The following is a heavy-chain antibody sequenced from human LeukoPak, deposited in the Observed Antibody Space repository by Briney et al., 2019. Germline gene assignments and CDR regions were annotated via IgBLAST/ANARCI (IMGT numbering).Heavy chain of an antibody. J-gene: IGHJ6*02. V-gene: IGHV1-2*06. Sequence: ASVKVSCKASGYTFTGYFMHWVRQAPGQGLEWMGRINPNSGGANYAQKFQGRVTMTRDTSISTAYMELSRLKSDDTAVYYCARGEDRAYSSYGMDVWGQGTTVTVSS. CDR1: GYTFTGYF. D-gene: IGHD2-15*01. CDR3: ARGEDRAYSSYGMDV. CDR2: INPNSGGA.